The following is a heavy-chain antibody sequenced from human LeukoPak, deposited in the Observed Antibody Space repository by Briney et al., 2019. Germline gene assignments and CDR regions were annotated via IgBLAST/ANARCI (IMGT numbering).Heavy chain of an antibody. CDR3: ARRPNYYDSSAVDY. Sequence: GASVKVSCKASGYTFTSYGISWVRQAPGQGLEWMGWISAYNGNTNYAQKLQGRVTMTTDTSTSTAYMELRSLRSDDTAVYYCARRPNYYDSSAVDYWGQGTLVAVSS. D-gene: IGHD3-22*01. J-gene: IGHJ4*02. CDR1: GYTFTSYG. CDR2: ISAYNGNT. V-gene: IGHV1-18*01.